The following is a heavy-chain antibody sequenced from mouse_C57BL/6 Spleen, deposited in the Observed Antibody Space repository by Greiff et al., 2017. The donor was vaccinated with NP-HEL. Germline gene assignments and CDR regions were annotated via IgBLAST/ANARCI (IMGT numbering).Heavy chain of an antibody. J-gene: IGHJ2*01. V-gene: IGHV1-15*01. Sequence: QVHVKQSGAELVRPGASVTLSCKASGYTFTDYEMHWVKQTPVHGLEWIGAIDPETGGTAYNQKFKGKAILTADKSSSTAYMELRSLTSEDSAVYYCTRWITTVVATDDYWGQGTTLTVSS. CDR2: IDPETGGT. CDR1: GYTFTDYE. D-gene: IGHD1-1*01. CDR3: TRWITTVVATDDY.